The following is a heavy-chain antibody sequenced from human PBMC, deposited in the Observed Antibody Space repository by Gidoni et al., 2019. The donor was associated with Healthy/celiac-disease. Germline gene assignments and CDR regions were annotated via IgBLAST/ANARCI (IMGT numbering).Heavy chain of an antibody. Sequence: QVQLVESGGGVVQPGWSLRLSCAASGFTFSSYALHLVRQAPGQGLEWVGVIAYDGSNKYYADSVKGRFTISRDNSKNTLYLQMNSLRAEDTAVYYCARDQFGRDGYNYVRYDYGMDVWGQGTTVTVSS. V-gene: IGHV3-30*01. CDR2: IAYDGSNK. J-gene: IGHJ6*02. CDR3: ARDQFGRDGYNYVRYDYGMDV. D-gene: IGHD5-12*01. CDR1: GFTFSSYA.